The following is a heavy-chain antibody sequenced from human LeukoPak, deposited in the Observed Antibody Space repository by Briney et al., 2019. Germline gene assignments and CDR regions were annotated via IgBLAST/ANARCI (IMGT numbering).Heavy chain of an antibody. CDR1: GFTVSSNY. J-gene: IGHJ4*02. D-gene: IGHD6-6*01. V-gene: IGHV3-66*01. CDR2: IYSGGST. CDR3: ARDRSSSIDY. Sequence: GGSLRLSCAASGFTVSSNYMSWVRQAPGKGLEWVSVIYSGGSTYYADSVKGRFTTSRDNSKNTLYLQMNSLRAEDTAVYYCARDRSSSIDYWGQGTLVTVSS.